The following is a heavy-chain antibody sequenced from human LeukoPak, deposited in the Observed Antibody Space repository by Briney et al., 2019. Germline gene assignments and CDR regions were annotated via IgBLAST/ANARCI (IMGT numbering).Heavy chain of an antibody. V-gene: IGHV3-64*01. CDR3: ARDREAYYGSGSYYCLDY. CDR1: GFTFSSYA. CDR2: ISSNGGST. Sequence: GGSLRLSCAASGFTFSSYAMHWVRQAPAQGLAYVSAISSNGGSTYYANSVKGRFTISRDNSKDTLYLQMGSLRAEDMAVYYCARDREAYYGSGSYYCLDYWGQGTLVTVSS. J-gene: IGHJ4*02. D-gene: IGHD3-10*01.